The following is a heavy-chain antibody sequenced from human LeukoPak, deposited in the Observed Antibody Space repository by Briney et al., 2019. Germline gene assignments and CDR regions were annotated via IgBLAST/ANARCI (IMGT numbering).Heavy chain of an antibody. Sequence: GGSLRLSCAASGFTFSSYAMSWVRQAPGKGLEWVGRIKSKTDGGTTDYAAPVKGRFTISRDDSKNTLYLQMNSLKTEDTAVYYCTTDVPAATFDYWGQGTLVTVSS. CDR3: TTDVPAATFDY. J-gene: IGHJ4*02. V-gene: IGHV3-15*01. D-gene: IGHD2-2*01. CDR2: IKSKTDGGTT. CDR1: GFTFSSYA.